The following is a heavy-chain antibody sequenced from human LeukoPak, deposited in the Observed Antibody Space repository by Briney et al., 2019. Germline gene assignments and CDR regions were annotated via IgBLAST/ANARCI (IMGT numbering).Heavy chain of an antibody. CDR3: ARIFREIDY. CDR2: ISSSGSTI. D-gene: IGHD3-10*01. Sequence: GGSLRLSCAASGFPFSTHSLNWVRQAPGKGLEWVSYISSSGSTIYYADSVKGRFTISRDNAKHSLYLQMNSLRAEDTAVYYCARIFREIDYWGQGTLVTVSS. V-gene: IGHV3-48*04. J-gene: IGHJ4*02. CDR1: GFPFSTHS.